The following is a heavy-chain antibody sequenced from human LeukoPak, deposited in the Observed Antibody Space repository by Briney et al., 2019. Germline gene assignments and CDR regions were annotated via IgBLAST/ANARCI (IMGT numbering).Heavy chain of an antibody. CDR3: AREPSGHSGSFDY. J-gene: IGHJ4*02. Sequence: SQTLSLTSAISGDSVSSNSAAWNWIRQSPSRGLEWLGRTYYRSKWYYDYAVSVKSRITINPETSKNQFSLQLNSVTPDDTAVFYCAREPSGHSGSFDYWGQGTLVTVSS. CDR2: TYYRSKWYY. V-gene: IGHV6-1*01. D-gene: IGHD4-23*01. CDR1: GDSVSSNSAA.